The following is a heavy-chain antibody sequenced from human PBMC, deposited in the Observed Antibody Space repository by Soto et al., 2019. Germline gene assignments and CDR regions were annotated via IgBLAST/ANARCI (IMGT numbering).Heavy chain of an antibody. D-gene: IGHD3-9*01. CDR3: VKDRDWSFDF. V-gene: IGHV3-43*01. CDR2: INWDGSDR. Sequence: GGSLRLSCATSGFNFDVHTMHWVRQAPGKGLEWVSFINWDGSDRDYADSVKGRFTISRDNNKNSLHLEMNSLRTEDTALYYCVKDRDWSFDFWGQGXLVTVSS. CDR1: GFNFDVHT. J-gene: IGHJ4*02.